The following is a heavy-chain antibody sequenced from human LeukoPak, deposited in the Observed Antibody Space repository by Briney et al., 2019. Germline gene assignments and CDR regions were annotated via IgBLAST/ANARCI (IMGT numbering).Heavy chain of an antibody. D-gene: IGHD5-18*01. CDR3: AKDKTGYSYGTGYFDY. Sequence: AGGSLRLSCAAPGFTFSSYAMSWVRQAPGKGLEWVSAISGSGGSTYYADSVKGRFTISRDNSKNTLYLQMNSLRAEDTAVYYCAKDKTGYSYGTGYFDYWGQGTLVTVSS. CDR2: ISGSGGST. CDR1: GFTFSSYA. V-gene: IGHV3-23*01. J-gene: IGHJ4*02.